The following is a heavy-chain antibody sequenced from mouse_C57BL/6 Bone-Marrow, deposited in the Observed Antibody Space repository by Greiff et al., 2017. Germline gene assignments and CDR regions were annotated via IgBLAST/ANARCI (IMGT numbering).Heavy chain of an antibody. CDR1: GFTFSDYY. CDR3: ARRGDPYYFDY. V-gene: IGHV5-12*01. Sequence: LVESGGGLVQPGGSLKLSCAASGFTFSDYYMYWVRQTPEKRLEWVAYISNGGGSTYYPDTVKGRFTISRDNAKNTLYLQMSRLKSEDTAMYYCARRGDPYYFDYWGQGTTLTVSS. J-gene: IGHJ2*01. CDR2: ISNGGGST. D-gene: IGHD2-13*01.